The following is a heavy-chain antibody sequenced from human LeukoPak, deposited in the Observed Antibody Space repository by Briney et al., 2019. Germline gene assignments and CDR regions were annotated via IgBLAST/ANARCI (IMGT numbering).Heavy chain of an antibody. V-gene: IGHV3-21*01. CDR2: MSSGSRYI. Sequence: GGSLKLSCPASEFTFSSYPMTWARQAPGKGLEWFSSMSSGSRYIYYADSVRGRFTISRDNAKNSLYLLMNSLRAEDTAVYYCTRDRPTGASRVFVVQWGQGTLVTVSS. J-gene: IGHJ4*02. CDR3: TRDRPTGASRVFVVQ. D-gene: IGHD3-3*01. CDR1: EFTFSSYP.